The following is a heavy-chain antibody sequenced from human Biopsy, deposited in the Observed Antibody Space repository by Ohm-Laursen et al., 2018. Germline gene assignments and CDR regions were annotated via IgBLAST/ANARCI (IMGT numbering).Heavy chain of an antibody. Sequence: GSLRLSCAASGVTLSGYAMNWVRQAPGKGLEWVSSISASSSYMHYADSVKGRFTVSRDNAKNSLYLQMNSLRAADTAIYYCATELLPPGVGGPWLDSWGQGTPVTVSS. D-gene: IGHD3-16*01. V-gene: IGHV3-21*06. CDR2: ISASSSYM. J-gene: IGHJ5*01. CDR3: ATELLPPGVGGPWLDS. CDR1: GVTLSGYA.